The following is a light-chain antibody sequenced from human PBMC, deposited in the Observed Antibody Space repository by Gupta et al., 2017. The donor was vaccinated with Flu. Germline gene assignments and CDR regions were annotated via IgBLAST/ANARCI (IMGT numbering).Light chain of an antibody. CDR2: EDD. CDR3: QSYDRTGLVF. J-gene: IGLJ2*01. V-gene: IGLV6-57*01. CDR1: SGNIADHY. Sequence: NFMLIQPLPMSAPPGQTITIPCPRSSGNIADHYVQWFQQRPGSSPTTLIFEDDKRLSGVPDRFSGSLDSASNSASLTISGLLPEDEADYYCQSYDRTGLVFFGGGTKLTVL.